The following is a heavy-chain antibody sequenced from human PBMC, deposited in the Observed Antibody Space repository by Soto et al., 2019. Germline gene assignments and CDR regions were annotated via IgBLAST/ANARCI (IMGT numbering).Heavy chain of an antibody. Sequence: PGGSLRLSCAASGFTFCSCAMTWVRQAPGKGLEWVSVISGSGTSTDYADSVKGRFTISRDNSKNTLYLQMNSLRAEDTAVYYCAKNSGSGSRNFDFWGQGTLVTVSS. D-gene: IGHD3-10*01. V-gene: IGHV3-23*01. CDR2: ISGSGTST. J-gene: IGHJ4*02. CDR1: GFTFCSCA. CDR3: AKNSGSGSRNFDF.